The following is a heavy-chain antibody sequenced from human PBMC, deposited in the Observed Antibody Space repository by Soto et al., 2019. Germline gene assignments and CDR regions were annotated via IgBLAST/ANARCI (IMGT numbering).Heavy chain of an antibody. Sequence: SETLSLTCAVYGGSFSDYFWSWIRQPPGKGLEWIGEIYHSGTTHYTPSLKSRVTISVDTSKNQFSLRLSSVTAADTAVYYCARQPVSLNGKFFFYQHGMDVWGQGTTVTVSS. CDR2: IYHSGTT. CDR1: GGSFSDYF. J-gene: IGHJ6*02. CDR3: ARQPVSLNGKFFFYQHGMDV. V-gene: IGHV4-34*01. D-gene: IGHD2-8*01.